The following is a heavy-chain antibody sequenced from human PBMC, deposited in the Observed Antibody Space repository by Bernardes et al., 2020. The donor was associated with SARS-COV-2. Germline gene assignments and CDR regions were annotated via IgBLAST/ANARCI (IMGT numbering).Heavy chain of an antibody. CDR1: GFTFSSYA. V-gene: IGHV3-23*01. CDR2: ISGSGGST. D-gene: IGHD5-18*01. Sequence: GRSLRLSCAASGFTFSSYAMSWVRQAPGKGLEWVSAISGSGGSTYYADSVKGRFTISRDNSKNTLYLQMNSLRAEDTAVYYCAKGSFGYSYGYYYYYGMDVWGQGTTVTVSS. CDR3: AKGSFGYSYGYYYYYGMDV. J-gene: IGHJ6*02.